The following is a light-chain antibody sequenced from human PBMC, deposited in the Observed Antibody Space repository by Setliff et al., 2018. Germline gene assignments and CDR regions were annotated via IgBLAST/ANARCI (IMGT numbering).Light chain of an antibody. CDR3: SSYTSSSTLEV. J-gene: IGLJ1*01. Sequence: QSVLTQPASVSGSPGQSITISCTGTSSDVGGYNYVSWYQQHPGKAPKLMIYEVSNRPSGVSNRFSGSKSGNTASLTISGLQAEGEADYYCSSYTSSSTLEVFGTGTKVT. V-gene: IGLV2-14*01. CDR2: EVS. CDR1: SSDVGGYNY.